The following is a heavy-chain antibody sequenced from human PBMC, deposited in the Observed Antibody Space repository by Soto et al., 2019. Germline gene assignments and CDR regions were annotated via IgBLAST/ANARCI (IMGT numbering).Heavy chain of an antibody. V-gene: IGHV3-73*01. Sequence: GGSLRLSCAASGFSFSDSAMHWVRQASGKGLEWVGRIRSKANNYATAYAASVKGRFAISRDDSKNTAFLQMNSLKTEDTAVYYCTSLHAPPYYYDSSGFHYWGQGTLVTVSS. CDR1: GFSFSDSA. J-gene: IGHJ4*02. CDR2: IRSKANNYAT. CDR3: TSLHAPPYYYDSSGFHY. D-gene: IGHD3-22*01.